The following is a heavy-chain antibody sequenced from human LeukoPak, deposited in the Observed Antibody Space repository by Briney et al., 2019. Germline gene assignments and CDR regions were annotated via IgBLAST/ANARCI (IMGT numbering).Heavy chain of an antibody. CDR3: AKDLYTGSWYYGMDV. V-gene: IGHV3-23*01. CDR1: GFTFSSYA. Sequence: GGSLRVSCAASGFTFSSYAMSWVRQAPGKGLEWVSPISGSGGNTYYADSVKGRFTISRDNSKNTLHLQMNSLRAEDTAVYYCAKDLYTGSWYYGMDVWGQGTTVTVSS. CDR2: ISGSGGNT. J-gene: IGHJ6*02. D-gene: IGHD6-6*01.